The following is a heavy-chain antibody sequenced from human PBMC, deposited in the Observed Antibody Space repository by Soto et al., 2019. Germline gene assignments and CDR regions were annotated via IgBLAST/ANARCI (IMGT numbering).Heavy chain of an antibody. Sequence: PGWSLRLSCAASGFTFSSYAMSWVRQAPGKGLEWVSAISGSGGSTYYADSVKGRFTISRDNSENTLYLQMNGLRAEDTAVYYCVKDTPAWRQVWGYDYWGQGALVTFSS. CDR2: ISGSGGST. D-gene: IGHD5-18*01. V-gene: IGHV3-23*01. CDR3: VKDTPAWRQVWGYDY. CDR1: GFTFSSYA. J-gene: IGHJ4*02.